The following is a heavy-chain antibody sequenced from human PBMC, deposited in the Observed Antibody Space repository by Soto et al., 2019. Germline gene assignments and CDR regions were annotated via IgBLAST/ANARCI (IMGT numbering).Heavy chain of an antibody. CDR2: IIPIFGTA. CDR1: GGTFSSYA. D-gene: IGHD5-12*01. J-gene: IGHJ4*02. CDR3: ATTGDGYGNSAKADY. V-gene: IGHV1-69*01. Sequence: QVQLVQSGAEVKKPGSSVKVSCKASGGTFSSYAISWVRQAPGQGLEWMGGIIPIFGTANYAQKFQGRVTITADESTSTAYMELSSLRSEDTAVYYCATTGDGYGNSAKADYWRQGTLVTVSS.